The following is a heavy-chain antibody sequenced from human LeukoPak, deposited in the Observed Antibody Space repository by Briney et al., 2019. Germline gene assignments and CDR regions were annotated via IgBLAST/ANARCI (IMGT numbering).Heavy chain of an antibody. CDR2: IRYDGSNK. CDR1: GFTFSSYG. J-gene: IGHJ1*01. Sequence: GGSLRLSCAASGFTFSSYGMHWVRQAPGKGLEWVAFIRYDGSNKYYAGSVKGRFTISRDNSKNTLYLQMNSLRAEDTAVYYCAKDSRVPRWFGGYFQHWGQGTLVTVSS. D-gene: IGHD3-10*01. CDR3: AKDSRVPRWFGGYFQH. V-gene: IGHV3-30*02.